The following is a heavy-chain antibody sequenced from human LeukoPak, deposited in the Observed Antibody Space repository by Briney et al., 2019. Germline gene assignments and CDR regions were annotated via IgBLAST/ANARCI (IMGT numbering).Heavy chain of an antibody. D-gene: IGHD2-15*01. J-gene: IGHJ4*02. V-gene: IGHV3-53*01. CDR3: AKGTLPPSGDKYFFDY. Sequence: GGSLRLSCVASGFTFSTIYMSWVRQAPGRGLEWVSIVYSGGRTYYADSVKGRFTISRDDSKNTLYLQMNSLRAEDTAVYSCAKGTLPPSGDKYFFDYWGPGTLVTVSS. CDR2: VYSGGRT. CDR1: GFTFSTIY.